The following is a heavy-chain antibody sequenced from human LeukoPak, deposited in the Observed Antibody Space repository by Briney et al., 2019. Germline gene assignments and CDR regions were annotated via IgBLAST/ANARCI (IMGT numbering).Heavy chain of an antibody. Sequence: GGSLRLSCTASGFTFSSYTMTWVRQAPGKGLEWVSSISSSSSYIYYADSVKGRFTISRDNAKNSLYLQMNSLRAEDTAVYYCARDRWERYFDYWGQGTLVTVSS. CDR1: GFTFSSYT. J-gene: IGHJ4*02. V-gene: IGHV3-21*01. CDR3: ARDRWERYFDY. D-gene: IGHD1-1*01. CDR2: ISSSSSYI.